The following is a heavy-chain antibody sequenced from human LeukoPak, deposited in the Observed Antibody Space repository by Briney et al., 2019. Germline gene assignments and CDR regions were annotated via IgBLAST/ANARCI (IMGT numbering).Heavy chain of an antibody. CDR2: LRYDGSTA. Sequence: PGGSLRLSCAASGFTLSSYGMNWVRQAPGKGLDRVAFLRYDGSTAFYEDSVKGRFTISRDSSKNTLYLQMNSLTPADTAIYYCAKDPYGGTYPSYFDYWGQGTLVTVSS. CDR1: GFTLSSYG. CDR3: AKDPYGGTYPSYFDY. V-gene: IGHV3-30*02. D-gene: IGHD1-26*01. J-gene: IGHJ4*02.